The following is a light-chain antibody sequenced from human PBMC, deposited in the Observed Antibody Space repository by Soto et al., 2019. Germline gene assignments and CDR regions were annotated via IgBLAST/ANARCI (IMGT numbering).Light chain of an antibody. CDR2: ENN. CDR1: SSNIGNNY. V-gene: IGLV1-51*02. Sequence: QSALTQPPSVSAAPGQKVPISCSGSSSNIGNNYVSWYQQLPGTAPKLLIYENNKRPSGIPDRFSGSKSGTSATLGITGLQTGDEAEYYCGTWDSSLSVDYVFGTGTKVTVL. J-gene: IGLJ1*01. CDR3: GTWDSSLSVDYV.